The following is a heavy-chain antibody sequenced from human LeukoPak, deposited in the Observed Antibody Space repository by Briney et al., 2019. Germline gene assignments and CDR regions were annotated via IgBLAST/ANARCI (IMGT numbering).Heavy chain of an antibody. CDR1: GFTFSSYE. CDR2: ISSSSSTI. CDR3: VRGDSGSWHVNNCFDP. D-gene: IGHD6-13*01. Sequence: GGSLRLSCVASGFTFSSYEMNWVRQAPGKGLEWVSYISSSSSTIYYADSVRGRFTISRDNARKSLYLQMDSLRAEDTAVYYCVRGDSGSWHVNNCFDPWGQGTLVTVSS. J-gene: IGHJ5*02. V-gene: IGHV3-48*03.